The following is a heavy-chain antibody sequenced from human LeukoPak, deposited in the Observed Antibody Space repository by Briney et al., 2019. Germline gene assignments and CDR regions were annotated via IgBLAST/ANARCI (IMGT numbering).Heavy chain of an antibody. CDR2: ISSSSSTI. Sequence: GGSLRLSCAASGFTFSTYSMNWVRQAPGKGLEWVSYISSSSSTIYYADSVKGRFTISRDNAKNSLYLQMNNLRAEDTAVYYCAKTRNYYGSGSHFDYWGQGTLVTVSS. J-gene: IGHJ4*02. CDR3: AKTRNYYGSGSHFDY. CDR1: GFTFSTYS. D-gene: IGHD3-10*01. V-gene: IGHV3-48*01.